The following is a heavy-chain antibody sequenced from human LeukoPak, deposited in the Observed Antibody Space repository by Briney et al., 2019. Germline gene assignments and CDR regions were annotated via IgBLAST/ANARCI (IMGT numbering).Heavy chain of an antibody. J-gene: IGHJ4*02. D-gene: IGHD6-19*01. V-gene: IGHV1-69*04. CDR2: IIPILGIA. Sequence: SVKVSCKASGGTFSSYAISWVRQAPGQGLEWMGRIIPILGIANYAQKFQGRVTITADKYTSTAYMELSSLRSEDTAVYYCARDIRSSGWYEGSYFDYWGQGTLVTVSS. CDR3: ARDIRSSGWYEGSYFDY. CDR1: GGTFSSYA.